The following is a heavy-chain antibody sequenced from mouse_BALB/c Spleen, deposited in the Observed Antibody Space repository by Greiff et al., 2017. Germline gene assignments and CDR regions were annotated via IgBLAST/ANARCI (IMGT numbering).Heavy chain of an antibody. D-gene: IGHD2-4*01. Sequence: VQVVESGPGLVAPSQSLSITCTVSGFSLTSYDISWIRQPPGKGLEWLGVIWTGGGTNYNSAFMSRLSISKDNSKSHVFLKMNSLQTDDTAIYYCVRGYDYDGFAYWGQGTLVTVSA. V-gene: IGHV2-9-2*01. CDR3: VRGYDYDGFAY. CDR1: GFSLTSYD. J-gene: IGHJ3*01. CDR2: IWTGGGT.